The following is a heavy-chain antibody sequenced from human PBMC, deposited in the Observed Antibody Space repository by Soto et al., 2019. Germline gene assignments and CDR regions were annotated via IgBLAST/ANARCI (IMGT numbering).Heavy chain of an antibody. CDR2: IWYDGSNK. J-gene: IGHJ4*02. D-gene: IGHD1-26*01. Sequence: LRLSCAASGFTFRSYGMHWVRQAPGKGLEWVAVIWYDGSNKYYADSVKGRFTISRDNSRNTLYLQMDSLSAEDTAVYYCARDRGTYSDRSRFGYFEYWGQGTLVTVSS. V-gene: IGHV3-33*01. CDR3: ARDRGTYSDRSRFGYFEY. CDR1: GFTFRSYG.